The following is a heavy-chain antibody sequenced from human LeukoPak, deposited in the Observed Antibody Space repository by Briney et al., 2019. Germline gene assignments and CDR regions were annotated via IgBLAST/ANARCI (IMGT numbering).Heavy chain of an antibody. V-gene: IGHV4-30-2*01. CDR1: GGSISSGGYS. CDR3: AREGYGVDV. CDR2: IYHIGST. Sequence: SQTLSLTCAVSGGSISSGGYSWSWIRQPPGKGLEWIWYIYHIGSTYYHPSLKRRVTISVDRSKNQFSLKLSSVPAADTAVYYCAREGYGVDVWGQGTTVTVSS. J-gene: IGHJ6*02.